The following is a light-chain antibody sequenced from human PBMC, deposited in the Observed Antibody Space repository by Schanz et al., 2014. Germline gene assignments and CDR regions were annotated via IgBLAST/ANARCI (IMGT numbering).Light chain of an antibody. J-gene: IGLJ3*02. CDR3: SSYTGSTSFWV. CDR1: SSDVGNYNY. Sequence: QSALTQPASVSGSPGQSITISCTGTSSDVGNYNYVSWYRHHPGKAPKLIIFDVTSRPSGVSNRFSGSKSGNTASLTISGLQVEDEADYYCSSYTGSTSFWVFGGGTKLTVL. V-gene: IGLV2-14*03. CDR2: DVT.